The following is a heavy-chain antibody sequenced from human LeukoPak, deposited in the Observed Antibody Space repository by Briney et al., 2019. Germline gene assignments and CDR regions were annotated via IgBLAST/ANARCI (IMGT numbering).Heavy chain of an antibody. V-gene: IGHV3-11*01. CDR1: GFTFSDYY. CDR3: ARSEVTTPFYYYYYMDV. CDR2: ISSSGSTI. J-gene: IGHJ6*03. Sequence: GSLRLSCAASGFTFSDYYMSWIRQAPGKGLEWVSYISSSGSTIYYADSVKGRFTISRDNAKNSLYLQMNSLRAEDTAVYYCARSEVTTPFYYYYYMDVWGKGTTVTVSS. D-gene: IGHD4-11*01.